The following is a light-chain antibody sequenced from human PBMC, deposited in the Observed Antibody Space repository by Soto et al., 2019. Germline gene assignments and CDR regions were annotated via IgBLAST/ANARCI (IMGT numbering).Light chain of an antibody. CDR2: DVS. CDR3: NLHTSSSTYV. Sequence: QSVLTQPASVSGSPGQSITISCTGTSSDVGGYNYVSWYQQHPGKAPKLMIYDVSNRPSGVSNRFSGSKSGNTASLTISGLQAEDEADYYCNLHTSSSTYVFGTGTKVTVL. V-gene: IGLV2-14*01. CDR1: SSDVGGYNY. J-gene: IGLJ1*01.